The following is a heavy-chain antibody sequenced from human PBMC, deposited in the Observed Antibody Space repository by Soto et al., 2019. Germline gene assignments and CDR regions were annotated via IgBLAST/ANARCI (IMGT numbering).Heavy chain of an antibody. CDR3: AAATTWNLHFPY. J-gene: IGHJ4*02. D-gene: IGHD1-7*01. CDR2: IWYDGSNK. Sequence: QAQLVESGGGVVQPGTPLRLPCAAAGFTISTLAMHWVRQAPGKGLEWLVNIWYDGSNKFYAESVKGRFSISKDNSKNSLSLQRSSLRAEDTAVYYCAAATTWNLHFPYGGQGTEVTVSS. CDR1: GFTISTLA. V-gene: IGHV3-33*03.